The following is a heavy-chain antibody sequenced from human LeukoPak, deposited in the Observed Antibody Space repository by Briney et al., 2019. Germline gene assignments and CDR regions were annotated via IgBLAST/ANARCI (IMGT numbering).Heavy chain of an antibody. CDR2: IRSSASYI. V-gene: IGHV3-21*01. Sequence: GGSLRLSCAASGFTFSSYSMNWVRQAPGKGLEWVSSIRSSASYINYADSVKGRFTISRDNSKNTLYLQMNSLRAEDTAVYYCAKAPRYWYFDLWGRGTLVTVSS. J-gene: IGHJ2*01. CDR1: GFTFSSYS. CDR3: AKAPRYWYFDL.